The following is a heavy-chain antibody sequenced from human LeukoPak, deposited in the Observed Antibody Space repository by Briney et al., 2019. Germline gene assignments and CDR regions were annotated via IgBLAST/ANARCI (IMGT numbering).Heavy chain of an antibody. V-gene: IGHV4-39*01. CDR3: ARQGRGLLLWFGELSTNWFDP. Sequence: SETLSLTCSVSGGSISLSYYYWGWIRQPPGKALEWIGSVYYSGTTSYNPSLKSRVTISVDTSKNQFSLKLSSVTAADTAVYYCARQGRGLLLWFGELSTNWFDPWGQGTLVTVSS. J-gene: IGHJ5*02. CDR1: GGSISLSYYY. D-gene: IGHD3-10*01. CDR2: VYYSGTT.